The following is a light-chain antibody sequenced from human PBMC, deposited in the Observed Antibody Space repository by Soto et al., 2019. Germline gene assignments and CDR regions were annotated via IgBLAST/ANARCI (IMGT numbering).Light chain of an antibody. J-gene: IGKJ4*01. CDR3: MQSLQTPLT. V-gene: IGKV2-28*01. CDR1: QNLLHSNGYNY. CDR2: LGS. Sequence: DIVMTQSPLSLPVTPGEPASISYRSSQNLLHSNGYNYLDWYLQTPGQSPQLLIFLGSNRASGVPDRFSGSGSGTDFTLKISRVEAEDVGVYYCMQSLQTPLTFGGGTKVESK.